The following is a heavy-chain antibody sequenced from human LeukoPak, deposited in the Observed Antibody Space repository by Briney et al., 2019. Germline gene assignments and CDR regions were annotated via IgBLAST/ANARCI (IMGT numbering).Heavy chain of an antibody. CDR1: EYTFVGHY. J-gene: IGHJ5*02. CDR3: ARELERLGWFDP. D-gene: IGHD1-1*01. Sequence: SVKVSCKASEYTFVGHYMHWVRQAPGQGLEWMGRIIPILGIANYAQKFQGRVTITADKSTSTAYMELSSLRSEDTAVYYCARELERLGWFDPWGQGTLVTVSS. V-gene: IGHV1-69*04. CDR2: IIPILGIA.